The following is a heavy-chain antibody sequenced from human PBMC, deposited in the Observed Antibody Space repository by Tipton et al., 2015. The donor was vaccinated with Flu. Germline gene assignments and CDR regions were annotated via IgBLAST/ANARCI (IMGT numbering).Heavy chain of an antibody. Sequence: QLVQSGAEAKKPGTSVKVSCKASGYIFIKYGISWVRQAPGQGLEWMGWISVYNGNTNYAQNVQGRVTMTTDTSTSTAYMELRSLRSDDTAVFYCARDGDGMDVWGQGTTVTVAS. CDR1: GYIFIKYG. CDR2: ISVYNGNT. CDR3: ARDGDGMDV. J-gene: IGHJ6*02. D-gene: IGHD2-21*01. V-gene: IGHV1-18*01.